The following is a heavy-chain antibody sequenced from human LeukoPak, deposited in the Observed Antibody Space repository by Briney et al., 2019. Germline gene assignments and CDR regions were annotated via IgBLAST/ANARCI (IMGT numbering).Heavy chain of an antibody. V-gene: IGHV3-23*01. CDR3: AKDRGHSRVYYYYAMGV. J-gene: IGHJ6*02. CDR1: GFTFNSYA. Sequence: GGSLRLSCAASGFTFNSYAMSWVRQAPGKRLEWVSTISASGGSTHYADSVKGRFTISRDNSKSTLSLQMNSLRVEDTAVYYCAKDRGHSRVYYYYAMGVWGQGTTVTVSS. D-gene: IGHD3-10*01. CDR2: ISASGGST.